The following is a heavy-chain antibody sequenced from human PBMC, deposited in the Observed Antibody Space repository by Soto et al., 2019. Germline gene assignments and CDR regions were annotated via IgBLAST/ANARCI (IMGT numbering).Heavy chain of an antibody. CDR3: ARRDYAIDS. CDR2: IDYSGST. J-gene: IGHJ4*02. V-gene: IGHV4-61*03. D-gene: IGHD4-17*01. Sequence: WTWIRQPPGKGLEWIGYIDYSGSTNYHPSLESRATIFADKSGSHFSLNLTSVTADDTAVYYCARRDYAIDSLGRGTLVTVSS.